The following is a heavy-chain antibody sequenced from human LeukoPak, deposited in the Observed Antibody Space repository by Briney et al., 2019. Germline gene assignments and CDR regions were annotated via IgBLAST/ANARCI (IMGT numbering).Heavy chain of an antibody. CDR1: GFTFSSYW. J-gene: IGHJ6*04. V-gene: IGHV3-7*01. CDR2: IKQDGSEK. CDR3: AELGITMIGGV. D-gene: IGHD3-10*02. Sequence: GGSLRLSCAASGFTFSSYWMSRVRQAPGKGLEWVANIKQDGSEKYYVDYVKGRFTISRDNAKNSLYLQMNSLRAEDTAVYYCAELGITMIGGVWGKGTTVTISS.